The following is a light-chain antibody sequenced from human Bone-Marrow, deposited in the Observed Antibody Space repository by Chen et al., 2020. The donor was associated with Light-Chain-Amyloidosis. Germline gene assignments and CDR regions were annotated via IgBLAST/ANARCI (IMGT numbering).Light chain of an antibody. V-gene: IGLV6-57*01. J-gene: IGLJ3*02. CDR2: GDD. Sequence: NFMLTQPHSVSESPGKTVIISCTRSSGSIATNYVQWYQQRPGSSPPTVIYGDDQRPSGVPDRFSGSIDRSSNSASLTISGLKTEDEADYYCQSYQGSSQGVFGGGTKLTVL. CDR1: SGSIATNY. CDR3: QSYQGSSQGV.